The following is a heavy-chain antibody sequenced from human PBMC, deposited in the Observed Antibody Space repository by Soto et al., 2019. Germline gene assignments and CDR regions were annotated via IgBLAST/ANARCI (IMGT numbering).Heavy chain of an antibody. J-gene: IGHJ3*02. CDR3: ARRSKTRITIFGVVSDAFDI. CDR1: GYSFTSYW. CDR2: IYPGDSDT. Sequence: PGESLRISCKGSGYSFTSYWIGWVRQMTGKGLEWMGIIYPGDSDTRYSPSFQGQVTISADKSISTAYLQWSSLKASDTAMYYCARRSKTRITIFGVVSDAFDIWGQGTMVTVSS. V-gene: IGHV5-51*01. D-gene: IGHD3-3*01.